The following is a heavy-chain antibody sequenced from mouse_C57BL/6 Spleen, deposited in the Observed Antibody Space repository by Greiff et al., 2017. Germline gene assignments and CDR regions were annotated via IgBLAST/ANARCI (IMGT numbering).Heavy chain of an antibody. CDR3: ARDQLLRYWYFDV. CDR1: GYSITSGYY. D-gene: IGHD1-1*01. V-gene: IGHV3-6*01. Sequence: EVQLQQSGPGLVKPSQSLSLTCSVTGYSITSGYYWNWIRQFPGNKLECMGNISNDGSTNYNPNLKNRISITRDTSKNQFFLKLNSVTTEDTATYYCARDQLLRYWYFDVWGTGTSVTVSS. J-gene: IGHJ1*03. CDR2: ISNDGST.